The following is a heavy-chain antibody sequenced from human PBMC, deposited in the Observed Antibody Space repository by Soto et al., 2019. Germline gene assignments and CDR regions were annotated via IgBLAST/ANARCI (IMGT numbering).Heavy chain of an antibody. CDR3: ARPRGLRFSAADVFDI. V-gene: IGHV4-39*01. CDR1: GGSISNSRYY. J-gene: IGHJ3*02. CDR2: IYYSGAT. Sequence: PSETLSLTCTVSGGSISNSRYYWGWIRQPPGKGLEWIGTIYYSGATYYNPSLKSRITISVDTSKNQFSLRLSSVTAADTAVYYCARPRGLRFSAADVFDIWGQGTMVTVSS. D-gene: IGHD3-3*01.